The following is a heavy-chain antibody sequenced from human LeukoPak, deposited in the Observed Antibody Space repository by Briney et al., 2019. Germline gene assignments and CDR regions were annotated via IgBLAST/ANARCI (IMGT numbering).Heavy chain of an antibody. Sequence: ASVKVSCKASGYTFSSYGISWVRQAPGQGLEWLGWLTVYNGNTRYAHKYEDRVTMTADTSTSTAYLDLRSLRSDDTAVYYCARDRGYEQQRWFDLWGQGTLVTVSS. CDR2: LTVYNGNT. CDR1: GYTFSSYG. D-gene: IGHD6-13*01. J-gene: IGHJ5*01. V-gene: IGHV1-18*01. CDR3: ARDRGYEQQRWFDL.